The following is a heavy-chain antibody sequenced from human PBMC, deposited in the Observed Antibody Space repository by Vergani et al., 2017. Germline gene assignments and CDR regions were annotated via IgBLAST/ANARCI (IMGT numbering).Heavy chain of an antibody. CDR1: GGSFSGYY. CDR2: INPSGST. CDR3: ARGYDFWSGYCDY. D-gene: IGHD3-3*01. V-gene: IGHV4-34*01. J-gene: IGHJ4*02. Sequence: QVQLQQWGAGLLKPSETLSLTCAVYGGSFSGYYWSWIRQPPGKGLEWIGEINPSGSTNYNPSLKSRVTISVDTSKNQFSLKLSSVTAADTAVYYCARGYDFWSGYCDYWGQGTLVTVSS.